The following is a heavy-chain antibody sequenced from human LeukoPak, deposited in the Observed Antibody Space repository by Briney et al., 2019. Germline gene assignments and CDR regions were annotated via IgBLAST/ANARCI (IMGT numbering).Heavy chain of an antibody. CDR1: GGFFSGYY. D-gene: IGHD3-10*01. V-gene: IGHV4-34*01. CDR3: ARGGTYYTSGSYLGY. Sequence: SETLSLTCAVYGGFFSGYYWSWIRQPPGKGLEWLGEINHSGSATYNPSLKSRVAISLDTSKNQFSLKLSSVTAADTAVYYCARGGTYYTSGSYLGYWGQGTLVAVSS. J-gene: IGHJ4*02. CDR2: INHSGSA.